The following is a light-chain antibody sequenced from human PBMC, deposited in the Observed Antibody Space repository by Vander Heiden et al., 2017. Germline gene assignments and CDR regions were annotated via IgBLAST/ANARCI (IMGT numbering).Light chain of an antibody. Sequence: TQSPATLSVSPGERATLSFRASQSVSSNLAWYQQKPGQAPRLLIYGASTRATGSPARFSGSGSGTEFTLTISSLQSEDFAVYYRQQYNDWPGTFGQGTRVEIK. CDR3: QQYNDWPGT. V-gene: IGKV3-15*01. CDR2: GAS. CDR1: QSVSSN. J-gene: IGKJ1*01.